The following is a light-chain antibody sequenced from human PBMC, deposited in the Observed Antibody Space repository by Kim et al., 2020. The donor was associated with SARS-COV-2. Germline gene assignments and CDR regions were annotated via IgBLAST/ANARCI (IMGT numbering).Light chain of an antibody. CDR1: NNVGHS. CDR3: QVWDTDTDDYV. CDR2: YDS. V-gene: IGLV3-21*01. J-gene: IGLJ1*01. Sequence: PGQTARITCGGNNNVGHSVHWYQQKPGQAPVLVIYYDSDRPSGIPERFSGSKAATTATLTISRVEAGDEADYYCQVWDTDTDDYVFGTGTKVTVL.